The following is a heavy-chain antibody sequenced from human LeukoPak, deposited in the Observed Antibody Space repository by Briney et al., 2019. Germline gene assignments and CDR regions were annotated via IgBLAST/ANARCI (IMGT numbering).Heavy chain of an antibody. CDR2: INPDSGVT. Sequence: GASVKVSCKAPGYTFTGYYMHWVRQAPGQGLEWVAWINPDSGVTNYAQNFQGRVTVTRDTSISTAYMELTRLRSDDTAVYYCARVIAGTPSFAYWGQGTLVTVSS. CDR1: GYTFTGYY. J-gene: IGHJ4*02. D-gene: IGHD1-1*01. CDR3: ARVIAGTPSFAY. V-gene: IGHV1-2*02.